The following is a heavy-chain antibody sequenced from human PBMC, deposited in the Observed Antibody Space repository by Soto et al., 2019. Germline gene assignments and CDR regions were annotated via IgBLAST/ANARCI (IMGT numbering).Heavy chain of an antibody. CDR2: IVVGSGNT. CDR1: GFTFTSSA. J-gene: IGHJ5*02. D-gene: IGHD2-15*01. CDR3: AAVGYCSGGSCYLGMFDP. V-gene: IGHV1-58*01. Sequence: RASVKVSCKASGFTFTSSAVQWVRQARGQRLEWIGWIVVGSGNTNYAQKFQERVTITRDMSTSTAYMELSSLRSEDTAVYYCAAVGYCSGGSCYLGMFDPWGQGTLVTVSS.